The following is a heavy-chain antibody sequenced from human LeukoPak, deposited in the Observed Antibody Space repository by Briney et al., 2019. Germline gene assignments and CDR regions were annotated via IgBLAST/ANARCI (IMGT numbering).Heavy chain of an antibody. CDR3: ARGRSRVVVVAYDY. Sequence: SETLSLTCTVSGGSISSYYWSWIRQPPGKGLEWIGYIYYSGSTNYNPSLKSRVTISVDTSKNQFSLKLSSVTAADTAVYYCARGRSRVVVVAYDYWGQGTLVTVSS. CDR2: IYYSGST. J-gene: IGHJ4*02. D-gene: IGHD2-15*01. V-gene: IGHV4-59*12. CDR1: GGSISSYY.